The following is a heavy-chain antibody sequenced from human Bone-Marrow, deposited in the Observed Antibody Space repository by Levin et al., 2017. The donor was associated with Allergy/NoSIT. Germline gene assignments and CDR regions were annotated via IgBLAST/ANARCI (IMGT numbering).Heavy chain of an antibody. V-gene: IGHV1-8*01. CDR1: GYTFTSYD. D-gene: IGHD1-7*01. J-gene: IGHJ5*02. CDR2: MNPNSGNT. Sequence: ASVKVSCKASGYTFTSYDINWVRQATGQGLEWMGWMNPNSGNTGYAQKFQGRVTMTRNTSISTAYMELSSLRSEDTAVYYCARETWYNWNYGGTRWFDPWGQGTLVTVSS. CDR3: ARETWYNWNYGGTRWFDP.